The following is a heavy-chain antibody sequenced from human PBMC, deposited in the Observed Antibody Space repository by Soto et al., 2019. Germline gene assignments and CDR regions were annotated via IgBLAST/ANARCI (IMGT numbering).Heavy chain of an antibody. CDR2: IIPILGIA. CDR3: ARLIVGATTNAFDI. V-gene: IGHV1-69*02. CDR1: GGTFSSYT. D-gene: IGHD1-26*01. J-gene: IGHJ3*02. Sequence: QVQLVQSGAEVKKPGSSVKVSCKASGGTFSSYTISWVRQAPGQGLEWMGRIIPILGIANYAQKFQGRVTITADKSTSTASMALSSLRSEDTAVYYCARLIVGATTNAFDIWGQGKMVTVSS.